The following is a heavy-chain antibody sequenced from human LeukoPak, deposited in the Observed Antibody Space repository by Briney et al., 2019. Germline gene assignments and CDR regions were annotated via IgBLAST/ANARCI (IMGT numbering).Heavy chain of an antibody. Sequence: GGSLRLSCATSGFTFSNYEMSWVRQAPGKGLVWVSGTNTDGSSTMYADSVKGRFTIARDNAKNTLYLQMNSLRAEDTAVYYCYGANAEHWGQGTLVTVSS. J-gene: IGHJ1*01. D-gene: IGHD4-23*01. V-gene: IGHV3-74*03. CDR2: TNTDGSST. CDR3: YGANAEH. CDR1: GFTFSNYE.